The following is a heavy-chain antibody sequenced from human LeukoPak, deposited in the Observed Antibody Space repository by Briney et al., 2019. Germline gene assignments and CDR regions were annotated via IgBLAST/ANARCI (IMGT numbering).Heavy chain of an antibody. CDR2: IYYSGTT. CDR3: ARHGSNWYDFDY. Sequence: PSETLSLTCTVSGDSISSSSHYWGWIRQPPGKGLEWIGSIYYSGTTYYNPSLQSRVTISVDTSKNQFSLKLRSVTAADTAVYYCARHGSNWYDFDYWGQGSLVTVSS. D-gene: IGHD6-13*01. V-gene: IGHV4-39*01. CDR1: GDSISSSSHY. J-gene: IGHJ4*02.